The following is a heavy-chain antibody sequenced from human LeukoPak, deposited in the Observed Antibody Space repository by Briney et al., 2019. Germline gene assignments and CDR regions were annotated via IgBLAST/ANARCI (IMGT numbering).Heavy chain of an antibody. CDR1: GGSISSYY. Sequence: SETLSLTCTVSGGSISSYYWSWIRQPAGKGLEWIGRIYTSGSTNYNPSLKSRVTMSVDTSKNQLSLKLSSVTAADTAVYYCARDNYCSSTSCYYFDYWGQGTLVTVFS. V-gene: IGHV4-4*07. CDR3: ARDNYCSSTSCYYFDY. D-gene: IGHD2-2*01. CDR2: IYTSGST. J-gene: IGHJ4*02.